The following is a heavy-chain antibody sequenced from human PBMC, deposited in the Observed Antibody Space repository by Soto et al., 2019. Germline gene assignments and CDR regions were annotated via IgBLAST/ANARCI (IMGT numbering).Heavy chain of an antibody. J-gene: IGHJ6*02. CDR2: ISGSGGST. V-gene: IGHV3-23*01. CDR3: AKALMSYDFWSGYSPYYYYGMDV. Sequence: GGSLRLSCAASGFTFSSYAMSWVRQAPGKGLEWVSAISGSGGSTYYADSVKGRFTIPRDNSKNTLYLQMNSLRAEDTAVYYCAKALMSYDFWSGYSPYYYYGMDVWGQGTTVTV. D-gene: IGHD3-3*01. CDR1: GFTFSSYA.